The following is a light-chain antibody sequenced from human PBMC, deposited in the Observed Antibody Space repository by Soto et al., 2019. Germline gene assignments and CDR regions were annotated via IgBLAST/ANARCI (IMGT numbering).Light chain of an antibody. Sequence: DIQMTQSPSTLSASVGDRVTITCRASQSINSYLAWYQQKPGKAPKLLIYKAASLESGLPSRCSGSESGTEVTLPTSPMQPDDFASYFCQQDLASPGTFGRGNKV. CDR2: KAA. CDR1: QSINSY. CDR3: QQDLASPGT. V-gene: IGKV1-5*03. J-gene: IGKJ4*01.